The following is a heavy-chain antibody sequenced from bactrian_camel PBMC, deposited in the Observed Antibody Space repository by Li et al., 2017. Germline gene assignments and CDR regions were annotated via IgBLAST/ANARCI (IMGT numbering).Heavy chain of an antibody. CDR3: AADVSLVSVIAAYVRDFAS. CDR1: DYSVTAYC. D-gene: IGHD6*01. J-gene: IGHJ6*01. V-gene: IGHV3S53*01. CDR2: ISVDGTT. Sequence: HVQLVESGGGVVQPGGSLTLSCTTSDYSVTAYCMAWFRQTPGKEREGVAAISVDGTTSYADSVKGRFTITKDDIKKVFYLDMNSLKPEDTAVYYCAADVSLVSVIAAYVRDFASRGQGTQVTVS.